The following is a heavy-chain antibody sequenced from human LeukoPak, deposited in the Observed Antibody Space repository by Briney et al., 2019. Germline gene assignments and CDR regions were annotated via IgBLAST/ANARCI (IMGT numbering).Heavy chain of an antibody. J-gene: IGHJ4*02. D-gene: IGHD6-13*01. Sequence: GRSLRLSCAVSEFLFSSYSVYWVRQAPGKGLEWVAVISYDGSKKYYADSVKGRFTISRDNSKNTLYLQMNSLRAEDTAVYYCAKDLFASSSWVRWAFDYRGPGTLVTVSS. CDR1: EFLFSSYS. V-gene: IGHV3-30*18. CDR2: ISYDGSKK. CDR3: AKDLFASSSWVRWAFDY.